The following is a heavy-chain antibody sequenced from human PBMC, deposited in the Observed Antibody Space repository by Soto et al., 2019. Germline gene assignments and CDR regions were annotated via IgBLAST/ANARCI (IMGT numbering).Heavy chain of an antibody. V-gene: IGHV3-30-3*01. CDR1: GFTFSSYA. CDR2: ISYDGSNK. Sequence: GGSLRLSCAASGFTFSSYAMHWVRQAPGKGLEWVAVISYDGSNKYYADSVKGRFTISRDNSKNTLYLQMNSLRAEDTAVYYCARDTYYDFPFGGMDVWGQGTTVTVSS. J-gene: IGHJ6*02. D-gene: IGHD3-3*01. CDR3: ARDTYYDFPFGGMDV.